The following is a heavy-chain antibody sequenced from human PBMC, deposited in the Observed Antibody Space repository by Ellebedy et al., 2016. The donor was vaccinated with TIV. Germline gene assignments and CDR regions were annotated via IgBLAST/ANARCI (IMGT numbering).Heavy chain of an antibody. J-gene: IGHJ6*02. V-gene: IGHV4-59*08. CDR2: IYDSGST. Sequence: MPSETLSLTCTVSGGSINSYYWSRIRQPPGKGLEWTGYIYDSGSTNYSPSLKSRVTISVDTSKNQFSLKLSSVTAADTAVYYCARHATRKVYYGMDVWGQGTTVTVSS. CDR3: ARHATRKVYYGMDV. CDR1: GGSINSYY.